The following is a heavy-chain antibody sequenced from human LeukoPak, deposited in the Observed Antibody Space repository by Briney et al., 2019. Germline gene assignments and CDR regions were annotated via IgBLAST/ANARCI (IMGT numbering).Heavy chain of an antibody. Sequence: ASVKVSCQVSGYTLSKLSMHWVRPPPGRGLAGMGGFYPEDGETIYAQKFQGRVIMTEDRSTDTADMAVSSLGAEETAVYYCARILGGNWNEAFDNWGQGTMVTVSS. CDR3: ARILGGNWNEAFDN. CDR2: FYPEDGET. CDR1: GYTLSKLS. D-gene: IGHD4-23*01. J-gene: IGHJ3*02. V-gene: IGHV1-24*01.